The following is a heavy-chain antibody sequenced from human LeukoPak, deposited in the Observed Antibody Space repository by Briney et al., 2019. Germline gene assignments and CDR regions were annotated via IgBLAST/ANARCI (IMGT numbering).Heavy chain of an antibody. V-gene: IGHV3-7*01. CDR2: IKQDGSEK. Sequence: GGSLRLSCAASGFTFSSYWMSWVRQAPGKGLEWVANIKQDGSEKYYVDSVKGRFTISRDNAKNSLYLQMNGLRAEDTAVYYCARESSGMPWAFDIWGQGTMVTVSS. J-gene: IGHJ3*02. CDR3: ARESSGMPWAFDI. D-gene: IGHD3-22*01. CDR1: GFTFSSYW.